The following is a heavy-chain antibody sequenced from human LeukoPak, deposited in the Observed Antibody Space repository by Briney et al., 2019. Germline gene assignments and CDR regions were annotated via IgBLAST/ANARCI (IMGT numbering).Heavy chain of an antibody. V-gene: IGHV3-30-3*01. CDR3: ARDLTLVGVSISHYNGLDV. CDR1: GFILSNYA. Sequence: GRSLRLSCAAYGFILSNYALHWVRQAPGKGLEWVALTSYEGTNKYYADSVKGRFTISRDNSKNKLYLQMNSLKTEDTALYYCARDLTLVGVSISHYNGLDVWGQGTTVTVSS. CDR2: TSYEGTNK. D-gene: IGHD3-3*01. J-gene: IGHJ6*02.